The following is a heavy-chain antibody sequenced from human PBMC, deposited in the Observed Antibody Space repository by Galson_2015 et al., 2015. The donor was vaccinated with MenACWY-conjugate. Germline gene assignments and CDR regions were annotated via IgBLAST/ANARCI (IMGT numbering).Heavy chain of an antibody. Sequence: SLRLSCAASGFTFSDHWMHWVRQGPGKGLEWVSRIDSVGGRITYADSVKGRFTISRDNAKNTLYLQMNSLRVEATAVYYCSRGRAPTLIIVGGISDIWGKGTMVPVSS. CDR2: IDSVGGRI. D-gene: IGHD1-26*01. CDR3: SRGRAPTLIIVGGISDI. V-gene: IGHV3-74*01. CDR1: GFTFSDHW. J-gene: IGHJ3*02.